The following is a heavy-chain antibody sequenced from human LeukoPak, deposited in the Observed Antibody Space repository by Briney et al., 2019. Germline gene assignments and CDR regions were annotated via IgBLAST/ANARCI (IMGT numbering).Heavy chain of an antibody. CDR2: INPNSGGT. CDR3: ARARXYCSSTSCYTDNWNSPDX. Sequence: ASVKVSCKASGYTFTGYYMHWVRQAPGQGLEWMGWINPNSGGTNYAQKFQGRVTMTRDTSISTAYMELSRLRSDDTAVYYCARARXYCSSTSCYTDNWNSPDXWGQGXLVTV. V-gene: IGHV1-2*02. CDR1: GYTFTGYY. J-gene: IGHJ4*02. D-gene: IGHD2-2*02.